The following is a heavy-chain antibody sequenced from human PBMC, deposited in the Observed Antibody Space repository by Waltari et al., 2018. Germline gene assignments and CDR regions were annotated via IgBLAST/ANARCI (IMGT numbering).Heavy chain of an antibody. CDR3: AREGKYSSSSWGYYYYGMDV. CDR1: GGSFSGYY. J-gene: IGHJ6*02. D-gene: IGHD6-6*01. CDR2: INHSGST. Sequence: QVQLQQWGAGLLKPSETLSLTCAVYGGSFSGYYWSWIRQPPGKGLEWIGEINHSGSTNYNPSLKSRFTISRDNAKNSLYLQMNSLRAEDTAVYYCAREGKYSSSSWGYYYYGMDVWGQGTTVTVSS. V-gene: IGHV4-34*01.